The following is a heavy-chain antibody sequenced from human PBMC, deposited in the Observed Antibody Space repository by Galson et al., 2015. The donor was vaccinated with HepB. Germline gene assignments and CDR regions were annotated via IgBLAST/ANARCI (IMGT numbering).Heavy chain of an antibody. J-gene: IGHJ4*02. CDR3: TRDGGLQLERNDY. Sequence: LSLSCAASGFTFGDYAMSWVRQAPGKGLAWVGSIRSKAYGGTTEYAASVKGRFTIPRDDSKSIAYLQMNSLKTEDTAVYYCTRDGGLQLERNDYWGQGTLVTVSS. CDR2: IRSKAYGGTT. D-gene: IGHD1-1*01. V-gene: IGHV3-49*04. CDR1: GFTFGDYA.